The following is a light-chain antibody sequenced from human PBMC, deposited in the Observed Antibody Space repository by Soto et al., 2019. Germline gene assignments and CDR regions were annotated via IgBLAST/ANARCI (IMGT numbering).Light chain of an antibody. Sequence: IQLTQSPSSLSSSLGDSVTITCRASQGINSFLAWYQKKPGKATKLLIYAASTLQSGVPSRFSGSGSGTDFTLTISSLQPEDFATYYCQQYNSYSCGQGTQVDIK. CDR3: QQYNSYS. V-gene: IGKV1-9*01. J-gene: IGKJ1*01. CDR2: AAS. CDR1: QGINSF.